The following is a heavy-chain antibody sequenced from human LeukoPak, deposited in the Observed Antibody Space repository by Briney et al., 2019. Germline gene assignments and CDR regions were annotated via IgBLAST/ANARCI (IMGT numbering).Heavy chain of an antibody. J-gene: IGHJ5*02. Sequence: PSETLSLTCTVSGGSISSFYWSWIRQPAGKGLEWIGRIYNSGSTNYNPSLKSRVTMSLDTSKNQVSPKLSSVTAADTAVYYCARDRGSGSEGFDPWGQGTLVTVSS. CDR2: IYNSGST. V-gene: IGHV4-4*07. CDR1: GGSISSFY. D-gene: IGHD3-10*01. CDR3: ARDRGSGSEGFDP.